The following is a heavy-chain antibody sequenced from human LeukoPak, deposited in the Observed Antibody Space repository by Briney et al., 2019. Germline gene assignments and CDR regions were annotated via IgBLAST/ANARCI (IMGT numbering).Heavy chain of an antibody. CDR3: AMEGYSGNYPAY. V-gene: IGHV3-21*01. CDR2: FGTRSTSI. Sequence: GGSLRLSCTASGFTFSGYSMNWIRQAPGKGLEWVSSFGTRSTSIYHAGSVKGRFAISRDNAKNSLYLQMNSLRAEDTAVYYCAMEGYSGNYPAYWGQGTLVTVSS. D-gene: IGHD1-26*01. CDR1: GFTFSGYS. J-gene: IGHJ4*02.